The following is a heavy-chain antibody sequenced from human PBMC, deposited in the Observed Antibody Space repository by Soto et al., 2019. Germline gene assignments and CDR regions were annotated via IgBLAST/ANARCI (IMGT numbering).Heavy chain of an antibody. V-gene: IGHV3-23*01. J-gene: IGHJ4*02. Sequence: GGALRLSFAASGFTFSSNAMTWVRQAPGKGLQWASTITNSGVDTLYADSVKGRCTISRDNSKNTLYLQLNSLRAEDTAIYYCARASGESYPGSRVFDSWGQGT. CDR1: GFTFSSNA. CDR2: ITNSGVDT. CDR3: ARASGESYPGSRVFDS. D-gene: IGHD3-10*01.